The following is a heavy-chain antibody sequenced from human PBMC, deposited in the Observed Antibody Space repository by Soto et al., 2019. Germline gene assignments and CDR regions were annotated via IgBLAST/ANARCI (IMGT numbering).Heavy chain of an antibody. CDR3: ARMVPDYYGSGSYRDWFDP. D-gene: IGHD3-10*01. CDR2: IFSNDEK. V-gene: IGHV2-26*01. Sequence: DLEWLAHIFSNDEKSYSTSLKSRLTISKDTSKSQVVLTMTNMDPVDTATYYCARMVPDYYGSGSYRDWFDPWGQGTLVTVSS. J-gene: IGHJ5*02.